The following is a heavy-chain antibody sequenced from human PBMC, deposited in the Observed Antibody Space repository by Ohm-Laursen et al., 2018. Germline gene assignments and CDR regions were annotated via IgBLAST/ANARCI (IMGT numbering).Heavy chain of an antibody. CDR1: GFTFTTYT. CDR2: INFSGRYI. V-gene: IGHV3-21*01. Sequence: SLRLSCSASGFTFTTYTMNWLRQAPGKGLEWVSSINFSGRYIYYADSVRGRFTISRDNAKNSLYQQMNSLRVEDTAIYYCARDDGIYARRSGMDVWGQGTAVTVSS. D-gene: IGHD2-8*01. CDR3: ARDDGIYARRSGMDV. J-gene: IGHJ6*02.